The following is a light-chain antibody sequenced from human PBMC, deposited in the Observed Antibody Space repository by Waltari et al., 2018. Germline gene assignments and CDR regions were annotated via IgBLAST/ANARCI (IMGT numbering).Light chain of an antibody. J-gene: IGKJ2*01. CDR1: QNINRF. CDR3: QQSYSIPFT. Sequence: DIQMTQSPSPLSASVGDRVPITCRTSQNINRFLNWYQHKPGEAPKLLIYTASSMQGGVPSRFSGSGSGTEFSLTISSLQPEDFATYYCQQSYSIPFTFGQGTKVEIK. CDR2: TAS. V-gene: IGKV1-39*01.